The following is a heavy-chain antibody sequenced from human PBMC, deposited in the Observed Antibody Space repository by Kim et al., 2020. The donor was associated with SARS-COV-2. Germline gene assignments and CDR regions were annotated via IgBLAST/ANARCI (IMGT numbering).Heavy chain of an antibody. CDR1: GFTFSSFP. V-gene: IGHV3-64*02. D-gene: IGHD6-19*01. CDR3: ARKAVAGAYFDY. CDR2: ISSDGGST. J-gene: IGHJ4*02. Sequence: GGSLRLSCAASGFTFSSFPMHWVRQAPGKGLEYVSTISSDGGSTYYADSVKGRFIISRDNTKNTLYLQMGSLRVDDMAVYYCARKAVAGAYFDYWGQGTLVTVSS.